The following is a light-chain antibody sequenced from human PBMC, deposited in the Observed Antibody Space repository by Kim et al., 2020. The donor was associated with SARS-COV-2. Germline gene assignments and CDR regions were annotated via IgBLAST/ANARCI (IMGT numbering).Light chain of an antibody. V-gene: IGLV3-19*01. CDR1: SLRSYY. CDR2: GKN. CDR3: NSRDSSGNHAV. J-gene: IGLJ7*01. Sequence: ALGQIVRITCQGDSLRSYYASWYQQKPGQAPVLVIYGKNNRPSGIPDRFSGSSSGNTASLTITGAQAEDEADYYCNSRDSSGNHAVFGGGTQLTVL.